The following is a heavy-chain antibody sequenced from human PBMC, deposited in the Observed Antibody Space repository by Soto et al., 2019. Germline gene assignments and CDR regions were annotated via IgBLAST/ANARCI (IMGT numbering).Heavy chain of an antibody. J-gene: IGHJ3*02. Sequence: GGSLRLSCAASGFTFSSYAMSWVRQAPGKGLEWVSAISRSGGKTYYVDSVKGRFTISRDNAKNTLYLQMNSLRAEDTAVYYCASGGPVAFDIWGQGTMVTVSS. CDR2: ISRSGGKT. V-gene: IGHV3-23*01. CDR3: ASGGPVAFDI. D-gene: IGHD6-19*01. CDR1: GFTFSSYA.